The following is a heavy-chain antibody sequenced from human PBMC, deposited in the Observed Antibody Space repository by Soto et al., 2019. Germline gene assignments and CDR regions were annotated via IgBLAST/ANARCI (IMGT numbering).Heavy chain of an antibody. D-gene: IGHD3-10*01. Sequence: QVQLVQSAAEVKKPGSSVRVSCKASGGTLSSYAISWVRQAPGQGLDWVGGTVPMTLSTHYAQKFQGRVIITADEATNTVYMDLSSLRSEDTAVYYCARDRSGLTGKTRNIYAKDVWGQGTTVTVSS. CDR1: GGTLSSYA. CDR2: TVPMTLST. V-gene: IGHV1-69*01. J-gene: IGHJ6*02. CDR3: ARDRSGLTGKTRNIYAKDV.